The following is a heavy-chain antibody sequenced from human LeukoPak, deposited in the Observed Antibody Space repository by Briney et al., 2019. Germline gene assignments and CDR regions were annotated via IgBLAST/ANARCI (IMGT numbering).Heavy chain of an antibody. CDR3: ARESMITFGGVIVRGPYYFDY. CDR1: GGSISSYY. D-gene: IGHD3-16*02. Sequence: PSETLSLTCTVSGGSISSYYWSWIRQPPGKGLEWIGYIYYSGSTNYNPSLKSRVTMSVDTSKNQFSLKLSSVTAADTAVYYCARESMITFGGVIVRGPYYFDYWGQGTLVTVSS. V-gene: IGHV4-59*12. J-gene: IGHJ4*02. CDR2: IYYSGST.